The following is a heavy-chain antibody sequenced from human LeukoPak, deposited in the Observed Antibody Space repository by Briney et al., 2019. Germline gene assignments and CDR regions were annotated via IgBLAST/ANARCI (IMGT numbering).Heavy chain of an antibody. CDR3: ARRCSGGSCYSDDY. V-gene: IGHV4-30-2*01. Sequence: SQTLSLTCAVSGGSISSGGYYWNWVRQPPGKGLEWIGNIYHSGSTYYNPSLKSRVTISVDRSKNQFSLRLSSVTAADTAVYYCARRCSGGSCYSDDYWGQGTLVTVSS. J-gene: IGHJ4*02. CDR2: IYHSGST. CDR1: GGSISSGGYY. D-gene: IGHD2-15*01.